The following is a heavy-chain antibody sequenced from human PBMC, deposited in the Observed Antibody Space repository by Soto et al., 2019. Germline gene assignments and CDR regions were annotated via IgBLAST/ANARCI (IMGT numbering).Heavy chain of an antibody. V-gene: IGHV4-31*03. J-gene: IGHJ6*02. Sequence: QVQLQESGPGLVKPSQTLSLTCTVSGGSISSGGYYWSWIRQHPGKGLEWIGYIYYSGSTYYNPSLRSRVTISVDTSKNQFSLKLSSVTAADTAVYYCARDSFEKAASDYYGMDVWGQGTTVTVSS. CDR3: ARDSFEKAASDYYGMDV. CDR2: IYYSGST. CDR1: GGSISSGGYY. D-gene: IGHD6-13*01.